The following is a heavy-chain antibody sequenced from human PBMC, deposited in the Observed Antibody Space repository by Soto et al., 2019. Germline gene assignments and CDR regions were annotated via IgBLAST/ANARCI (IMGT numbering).Heavy chain of an antibody. CDR3: ASWAAAGKVYYYYGMDV. CDR1: GYSFTSYW. Sequence: GESLKISCKGSGYSFTSYWISWVRQMPGKGLEWMGRIDPSDSYTKYSPSFQGHVTISADKSISTAYLQWSSLKASDTAMYYCASWAAAGKVYYYYGMDVWGQGTTVTVSS. J-gene: IGHJ6*02. V-gene: IGHV5-10-1*01. CDR2: IDPSDSYT. D-gene: IGHD6-13*01.